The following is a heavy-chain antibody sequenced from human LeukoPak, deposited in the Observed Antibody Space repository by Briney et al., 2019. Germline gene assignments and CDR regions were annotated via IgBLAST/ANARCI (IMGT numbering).Heavy chain of an antibody. CDR1: GYTFTIYG. D-gene: IGHD6-6*01. Sequence: ASVKVSCKASGYTFTIYGISWVRQAPGQGLEWMGWISAYNGNTNYAQKLQGRVTMTTDTSTSTAYMELRSLRSDDTAVYYCARGRIAAPHTLGYFDYWGQGTLVTVSS. V-gene: IGHV1-18*01. CDR2: ISAYNGNT. CDR3: ARGRIAAPHTLGYFDY. J-gene: IGHJ4*02.